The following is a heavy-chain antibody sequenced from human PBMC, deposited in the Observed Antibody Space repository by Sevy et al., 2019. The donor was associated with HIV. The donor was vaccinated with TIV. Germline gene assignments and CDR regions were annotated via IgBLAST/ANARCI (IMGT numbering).Heavy chain of an antibody. Sequence: GGSLRLSCAASGFTFSSYAMHWVRQAPGKGLEWVAVISYDGSNKYYADSVKGRFTISRDNSKNTLYLQMNSLRGDDTAVYYCAKNTAAVGVGGFDYWGQGALVTVSS. CDR1: GFTFSSYA. D-gene: IGHD2-8*01. CDR3: AKNTAAVGVGGFDY. J-gene: IGHJ4*02. CDR2: ISYDGSNK. V-gene: IGHV3-30*04.